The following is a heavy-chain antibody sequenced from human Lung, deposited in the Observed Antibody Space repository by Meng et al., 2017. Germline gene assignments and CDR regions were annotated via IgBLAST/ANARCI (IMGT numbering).Heavy chain of an antibody. CDR1: GFTFRSYW. CDR2: IRGDGGSI. Sequence: VRLVESGGGLVQPGGSLGLSCADSGFTFRSYWMHWVRQAPGKGLVWVSRIRGDGGSIVYADSVKGRFTISRDNAKNTLFLQMNSLRAEDTVVYYCARESGYFEYWGQGILVTVSS. CDR3: ARESGYFEY. V-gene: IGHV3-74*03. J-gene: IGHJ4*02.